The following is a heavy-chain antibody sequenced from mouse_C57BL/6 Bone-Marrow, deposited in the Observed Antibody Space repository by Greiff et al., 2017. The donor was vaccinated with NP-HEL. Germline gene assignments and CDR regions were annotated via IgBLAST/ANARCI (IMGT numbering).Heavy chain of an antibody. CDR3: ARDLLWYPFDY. CDR1: GFTFSDYG. J-gene: IGHJ2*01. CDR2: ISSGSSTI. V-gene: IGHV5-17*01. Sequence: EVQLQESGGGLVKPGGSLKLSCAASGFTFSDYGMHWVRQAPEKGLEWVAYISSGSSTIYYADTVKGRFTISRDNAKNTLFLQMTSLRSEDTAMYYCARDLLWYPFDYWGQGTTLTVSS. D-gene: IGHD2-1*01.